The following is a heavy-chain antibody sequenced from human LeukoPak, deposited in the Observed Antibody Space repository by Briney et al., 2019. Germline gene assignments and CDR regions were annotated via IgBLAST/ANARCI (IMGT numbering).Heavy chain of an antibody. V-gene: IGHV1-69*13. J-gene: IGHJ6*02. CDR3: ARGALLGYCSSTSCYLGMDV. CDR1: GYTFTSYG. CDR2: IIPIFGTA. D-gene: IGHD2-2*01. Sequence: SVKVSCKASGYTFTSYGISWVRPAPGQGLEWMGGIIPIFGTANYAQKFQGRVTITADESTSTAYMELSSLRSEDTAVYYCARGALLGYCSSTSCYLGMDVWGQGTTVTVSS.